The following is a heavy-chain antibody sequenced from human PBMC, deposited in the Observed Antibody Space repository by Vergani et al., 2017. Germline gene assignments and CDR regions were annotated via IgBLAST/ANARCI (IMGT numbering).Heavy chain of an antibody. V-gene: IGHV1-58*01. Sequence: QMQLVQSGPEVKKPGTSVKVSCKASGSTFTSSAVQWVRQARGQRLEWIGWIVVGSGNTNYAKKFQERGTITRDMSTSTAYMERSSLRSEDTAVYYCAAADIDYYDSSGYSFDYWGQGTLVTVSS. CDR3: AAADIDYYDSSGYSFDY. CDR1: GSTFTSSA. J-gene: IGHJ4*02. D-gene: IGHD3-22*01. CDR2: IVVGSGNT.